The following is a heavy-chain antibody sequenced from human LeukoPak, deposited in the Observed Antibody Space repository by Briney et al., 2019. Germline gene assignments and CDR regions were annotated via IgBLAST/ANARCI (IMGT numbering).Heavy chain of an antibody. Sequence: GGSLRLSCAASGFTFSSYAMSWVRQAPGKGLEWVSAISGGGGNTYYADSVKGRFTISRDNSKNTLYLQLDSLRAEDTAKYYCAKLDNGDDAFDVWGQGTMVTVSS. CDR2: ISGGGGNT. CDR3: AKLDNGDDAFDV. V-gene: IGHV3-23*01. CDR1: GFTFSSYA. D-gene: IGHD1-14*01. J-gene: IGHJ3*01.